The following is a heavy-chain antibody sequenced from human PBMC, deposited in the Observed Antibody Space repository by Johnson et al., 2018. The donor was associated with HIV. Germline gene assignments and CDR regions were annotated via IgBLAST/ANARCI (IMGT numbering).Heavy chain of an antibody. CDR3: ARDLIVGATTDAFDI. V-gene: IGHV3-20*04. CDR1: GFTFDDYG. J-gene: IGHJ3*02. D-gene: IGHD1-26*01. CDR2: INWNGGST. Sequence: EVQLVESGGGLVQPGGSLRLSCAASGFTFDDYGMSWVRQAPGKGLEWVSGINWNGGSTGYADSVKGRFTISRDNAKNSLYLQMNSLRAEDTALYYCARDLIVGATTDAFDIWGQGTMVTVSS.